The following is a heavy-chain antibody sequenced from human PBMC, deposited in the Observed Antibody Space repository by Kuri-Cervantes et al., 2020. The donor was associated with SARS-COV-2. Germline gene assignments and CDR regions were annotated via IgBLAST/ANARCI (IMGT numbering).Heavy chain of an antibody. CDR2: ISWNSGNI. V-gene: IGHV3-9*01. Sequence: LSLTCAASGFTFDEYAMHWVRQAPGKVLEWVSGISWNSGNIDYADSVKGRFTISRDNAKNSLYLQMDSLRAEDTAVYYCARDGVGYFDYWGQGTLVTVSS. D-gene: IGHD2-15*01. J-gene: IGHJ4*02. CDR3: ARDGVGYFDY. CDR1: GFTFDEYA.